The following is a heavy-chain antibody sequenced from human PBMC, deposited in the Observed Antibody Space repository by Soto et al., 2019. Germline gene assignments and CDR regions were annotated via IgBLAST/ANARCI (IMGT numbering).Heavy chain of an antibody. CDR1: GFTFSSYA. D-gene: IGHD3-22*01. CDR3: AKESITMIVVVTLEYFQH. V-gene: IGHV3-23*01. J-gene: IGHJ1*01. Sequence: GGSLRLSCAASGFTFSSYAMSWVRQAPGKGLEWVSAISGSGGSTYYADSVKGRFTISRDNSKNTLYLQMNSLRAEDTAVYYCAKESITMIVVVTLEYFQHWGQGTLVTVSS. CDR2: ISGSGGST.